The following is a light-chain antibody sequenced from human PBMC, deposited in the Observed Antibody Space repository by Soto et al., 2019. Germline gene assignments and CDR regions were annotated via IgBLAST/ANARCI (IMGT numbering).Light chain of an antibody. CDR3: QQYRTYPFS. CDR2: RAS. J-gene: IGKJ2*03. Sequence: DIQMTQSPSTLSASVGDRVTITCRASQDISNYLAWYYQKPGKAPKLLILRASTLESGVPSRFSGHGSATEFTLSISSLQPDDFATYYCQQYRTYPFSFGQGTKLEIK. V-gene: IGKV1-5*03. CDR1: QDISNY.